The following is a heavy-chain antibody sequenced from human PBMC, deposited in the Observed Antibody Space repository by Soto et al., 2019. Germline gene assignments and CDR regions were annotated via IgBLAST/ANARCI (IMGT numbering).Heavy chain of an antibody. D-gene: IGHD6-13*01. CDR1: GFTFSSYW. Sequence: GGSLRLSCAASGFTFSSYWMSWVRQAPGKGLEWVANIKQDGSEKYYVDSVKGRFTISRDNAKNSLYLQMNSLRAEDTAVYYCARDRGYSSSFGGYYYGMDVWGQGTTVTVSS. CDR2: IKQDGSEK. V-gene: IGHV3-7*05. CDR3: ARDRGYSSSFGGYYYGMDV. J-gene: IGHJ6*02.